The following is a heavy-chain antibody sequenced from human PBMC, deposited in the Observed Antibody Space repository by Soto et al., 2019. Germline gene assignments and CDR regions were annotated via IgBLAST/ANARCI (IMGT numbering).Heavy chain of an antibody. J-gene: IGHJ5*02. CDR2: IYYSGST. V-gene: IGHV4-59*01. Sequence: SETLSLTCTVSGGSISSYYWSWIRQPPGKGLEWIGYIYYSGSTNYNPSLKSRVTISVDTSKNQFSLKLSSVTAADTAVYYCARAGTTMVRGVISWWFDPWGHGTLSTVS. CDR1: GGSISSYY. CDR3: ARAGTTMVRGVISWWFDP. D-gene: IGHD3-10*01.